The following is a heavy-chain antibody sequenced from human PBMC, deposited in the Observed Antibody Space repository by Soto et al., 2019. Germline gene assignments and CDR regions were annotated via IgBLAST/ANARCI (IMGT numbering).Heavy chain of an antibody. CDR2: IYYRRTT. Sequence: SIRQPPRQGLEWLGSIYYRRTTYYTPPLKSRVTISADPSKNHLSLMLSSVTAADAAFYYCARLRAAFLIITNNWFHPWVQGSLVTVSS. J-gene: IGHJ5*02. V-gene: IGHV4-39*01. CDR3: ARLRAAFLIITNNWFHP. D-gene: IGHD2-15*01.